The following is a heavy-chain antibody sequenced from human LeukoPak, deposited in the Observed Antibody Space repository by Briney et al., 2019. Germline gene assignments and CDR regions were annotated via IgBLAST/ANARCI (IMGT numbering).Heavy chain of an antibody. Sequence: GGSLRLSCAVSGFTFTDYYMSWIRQAPGKGLEWVPYISSSSSFTNYADSVKGRFTISRDNAKNSLYLQMNSLRAEDTAVYYCAKGSGSGRLDYWGQGTLVTVFS. J-gene: IGHJ4*02. CDR3: AKGSGSGRLDY. D-gene: IGHD3-10*01. CDR2: ISSSSSFT. V-gene: IGHV3-11*06. CDR1: GFTFTDYY.